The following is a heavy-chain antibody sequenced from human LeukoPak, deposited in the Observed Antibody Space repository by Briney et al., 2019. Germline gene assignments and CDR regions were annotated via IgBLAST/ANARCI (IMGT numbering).Heavy chain of an antibody. CDR2: IYPGDSET. D-gene: IGHD2-2*01. CDR1: GYSFTTHW. V-gene: IGHV5-51*01. CDR3: ARAYCSSTTCYFYIAFDY. Sequence: GESLKISCKGSGYSFTTHWIGWVRQMPGKGLEWMGIIYPGDSETRYSPSFQGQVTISVDKSISTAYLQWSSLKASDTAMYSCARAYCSSTTCYFYIAFDYWGQGTLVTVSS. J-gene: IGHJ4*02.